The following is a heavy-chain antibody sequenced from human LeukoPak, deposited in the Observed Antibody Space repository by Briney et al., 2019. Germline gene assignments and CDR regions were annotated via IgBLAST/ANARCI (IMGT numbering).Heavy chain of an antibody. V-gene: IGHV1-18*01. CDR3: ARDLYDFWSGYLDY. CDR1: GYTFTSYG. J-gene: IGHJ4*02. Sequence: GASVKVSCKASGYTFTSYGISWVRQAPGQGLEWMGWISAYNGNTNYAQKLQGRVTMTTDTSTSTAYMELRSLRSDDTAVYYCARDLYDFWSGYLDYWGQGTLVTVSS. CDR2: ISAYNGNT. D-gene: IGHD3-3*01.